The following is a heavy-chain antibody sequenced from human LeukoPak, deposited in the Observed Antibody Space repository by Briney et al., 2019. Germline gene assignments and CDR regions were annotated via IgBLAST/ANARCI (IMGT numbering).Heavy chain of an antibody. J-gene: IGHJ4*02. CDR1: GGSISSYY. D-gene: IGHD3-22*01. V-gene: IGHV4-4*08. CDR3: ARDDYDSSGYTY. Sequence: SETLSLTCIVSGGSISSYYWNWIRQPPGKGLEWIGRIYTSGSTNYNPSLKSRVTISVDTSKNQFSLKLSSVTAADTAVYYCARDDYDSSGYTYWGKGTLVTVSS. CDR2: IYTSGST.